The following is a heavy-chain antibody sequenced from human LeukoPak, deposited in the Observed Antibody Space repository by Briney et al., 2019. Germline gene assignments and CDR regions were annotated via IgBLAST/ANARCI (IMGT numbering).Heavy chain of an antibody. J-gene: IGHJ4*02. CDR3: ARVTKDYYYGSGSYYSRYFDY. Sequence: GGSLRLSCAASGFTFSSYSMNWVRQAPGEGLEWVSSISSSSSYIYYADSVKGRFTISRDNAKNSLYLQMNGLRAEDTAVYYCARVTKDYYYGSGSYYSRYFDYWGQGTLVTVSS. CDR1: GFTFSSYS. CDR2: ISSSSSYI. D-gene: IGHD3-10*01. V-gene: IGHV3-21*01.